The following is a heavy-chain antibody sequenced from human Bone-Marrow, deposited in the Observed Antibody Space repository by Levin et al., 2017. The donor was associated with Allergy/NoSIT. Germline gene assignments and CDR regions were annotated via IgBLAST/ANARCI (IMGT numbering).Heavy chain of an antibody. J-gene: IGHJ3*02. D-gene: IGHD6-13*01. CDR3: TSGYSSSWYGDHDAFDI. CDR1: GFTFGDYA. CDR2: IRSKAYGGTT. Sequence: GGSLRLSCTASGFTFGDYAMSWFRQAPGKGLEWVGFIRSKAYGGTTEYAASVKGRFTISRDDSKSIAYLQMNSLKTEDTAVYYCTSGYSSSWYGDHDAFDIWGQGTMVTVSS. V-gene: IGHV3-49*03.